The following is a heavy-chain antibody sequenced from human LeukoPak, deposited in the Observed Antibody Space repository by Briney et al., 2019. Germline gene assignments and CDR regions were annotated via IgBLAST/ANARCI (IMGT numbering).Heavy chain of an antibody. J-gene: IGHJ4*02. CDR1: GFTFSSYG. CDR3: AKSRDSSGYYQL. V-gene: IGHV3-33*06. CDR2: IWYDGSNK. D-gene: IGHD3-22*01. Sequence: PGRSLRLSCAASGFTFSSYGMHWVRQAPGKGLEWVAVIWYDGSNKYYADSVKGRFTISRDNSKNTLYLQMNSLRAEDTAVYYCAKSRDSSGYYQLGGQGTLVTVSP.